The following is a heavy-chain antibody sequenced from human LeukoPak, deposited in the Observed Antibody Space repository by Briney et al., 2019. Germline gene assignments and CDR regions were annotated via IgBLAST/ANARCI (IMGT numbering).Heavy chain of an antibody. CDR3: ARWHYYGSGSYYTNWSDP. J-gene: IGHJ5*02. CDR1: GGSVSSGSYY. CDR2: IYYSGST. Sequence: SETLSLTCTVSGGSVSSGSYYWSWIRQPPGTGLEWIGYIYYSGSTNYNPSLKSRVTISVDTSKNQFSLKLSSVTAADTAVYYCARWHYYGSGSYYTNWSDPWGQGTLVTVSS. D-gene: IGHD3-10*01. V-gene: IGHV4-61*01.